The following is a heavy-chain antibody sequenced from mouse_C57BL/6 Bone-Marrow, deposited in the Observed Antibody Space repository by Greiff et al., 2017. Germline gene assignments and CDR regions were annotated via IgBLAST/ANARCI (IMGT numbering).Heavy chain of an antibody. V-gene: IGHV5-4*01. D-gene: IGHD4-1*01. Sequence: EVKLQESGGGLVKPGGSLKLSCAASGFTFSSYAMSWVRQTPEKRLEWVATISDGGSYTYYPDNVKGRFTISRDNAKNNLYLQMSQLTSEDTAVYYCERDLDWVYAMDYWGQGTSVTVSS. CDR2: ISDGGSYT. CDR1: GFTFSSYA. J-gene: IGHJ4*01. CDR3: ERDLDWVYAMDY.